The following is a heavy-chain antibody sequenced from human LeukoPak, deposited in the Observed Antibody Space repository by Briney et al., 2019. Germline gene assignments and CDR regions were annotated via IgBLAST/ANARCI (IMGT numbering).Heavy chain of an antibody. CDR2: IYSKTDGGTT. V-gene: IGHV3-15*01. Sequence: GGSLRLSCAASGFSFNNAWMNWVRQAPGKGLEWVGRIYSKTDGGTTEYAAPVKGRFTISRDDSKNTLYVQMNSLETEDTAVYFCTRGSNRYESSDFDSWGQGTLVTVSS. D-gene: IGHD3-22*01. J-gene: IGHJ4*02. CDR3: TRGSNRYESSDFDS. CDR1: GFSFNNAW.